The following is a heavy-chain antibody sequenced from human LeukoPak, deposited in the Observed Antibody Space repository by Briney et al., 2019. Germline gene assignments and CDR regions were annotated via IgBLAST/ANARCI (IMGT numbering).Heavy chain of an antibody. D-gene: IGHD1-26*01. Sequence: SQTLSLTCTVSGGSISSGSYYWSWIRQPAGKGLEWIGRIYTSGSTNYNPSLKSRVTISVDTSKNQFSLKLTSVTAADTAVYYCARVKARGSIDPLRWFDPWGQGTLVTVSS. CDR3: ARVKARGSIDPLRWFDP. CDR2: IYTSGST. V-gene: IGHV4-61*02. CDR1: GGSISSGSYY. J-gene: IGHJ5*02.